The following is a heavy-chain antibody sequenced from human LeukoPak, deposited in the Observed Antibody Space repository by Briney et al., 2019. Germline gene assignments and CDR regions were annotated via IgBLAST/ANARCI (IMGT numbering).Heavy chain of an antibody. CDR3: ARGRPYYYGSGSYSALDS. CDR1: GDSITSDGFH. V-gene: IGHV4-31*03. J-gene: IGHJ4*02. CDR2: IYPSGDN. D-gene: IGHD3-10*01. Sequence: SQTLSLTCSVSGDSITSDGFHWSWIRQHPQTGLGWIGHIYPSGDNYYNPSLKSRASISLDTYKNQFSLRLTSVTVADTAVYFCARGRPYYYGSGSYSALDSWGQGTTITVSS.